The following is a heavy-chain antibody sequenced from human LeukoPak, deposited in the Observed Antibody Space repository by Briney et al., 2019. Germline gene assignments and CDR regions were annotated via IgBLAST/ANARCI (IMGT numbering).Heavy chain of an antibody. V-gene: IGHV4-59*08. CDR1: GGSISSYH. D-gene: IGHD2-15*01. J-gene: IGHJ3*02. Sequence: SETLSLTCTVSGGSISSYHWSWIRQPPGKGLEWIGYIYYSGSTNYNPSLKSRVTISVDTSKNQFSLKLSSVTAADTAVYYCARLWWELDAFDIWGQGTMVTVSS. CDR2: IYYSGST. CDR3: ARLWWELDAFDI.